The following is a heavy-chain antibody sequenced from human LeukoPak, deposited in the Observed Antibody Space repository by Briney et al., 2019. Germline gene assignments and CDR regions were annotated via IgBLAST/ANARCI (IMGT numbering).Heavy chain of an antibody. V-gene: IGHV3-23*01. CDR2: LSGSGITA. CDR1: GFTFSNSA. D-gene: IGHD6-19*01. J-gene: IGHJ4*01. Sequence: GGSLRLSCAASGFTFSNSAMSWVRQAPGKGLEWVSTLSGSGITAYYADSVKGRFTISRDNSKNTLYLQMNSLRAEDTAVYYCAKGIYSSGWSYFDYWGHGTLVTVSS. CDR3: AKGIYSSGWSYFDY.